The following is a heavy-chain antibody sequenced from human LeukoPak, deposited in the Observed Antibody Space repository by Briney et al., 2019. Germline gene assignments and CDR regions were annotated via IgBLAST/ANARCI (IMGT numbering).Heavy chain of an antibody. CDR2: INHSGST. J-gene: IGHJ4*02. V-gene: IGHV4-34*01. CDR1: GGSFSGYY. CDR3: ARALSGGEPY. D-gene: IGHD2-21*01. Sequence: SETLSLTCAVYGGSFSGYYWSWIRQPPGKGLEWIGEINHSGSTYYNPSLKSRVTISVDTSKNQFSLKLSSVTAADTAVYYCARALSGGEPYWGQGTLVTVSS.